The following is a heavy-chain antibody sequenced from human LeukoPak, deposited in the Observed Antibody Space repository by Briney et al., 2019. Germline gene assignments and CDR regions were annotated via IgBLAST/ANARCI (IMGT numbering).Heavy chain of an antibody. J-gene: IGHJ4*02. CDR1: GGSISSYY. V-gene: IGHV4-59*08. D-gene: IGHD6-19*01. Sequence: RSETLSLTCTVSGGSISSYYWSWIRQPPGKGLEWIGYIYYSGSTNYNPSLKSRVTISVDTSKNQFSLKLSSVTAADTAVYYCARQQQWLVRIDYWGQGTLVTVSS. CDR3: ARQQQWLVRIDY. CDR2: IYYSGST.